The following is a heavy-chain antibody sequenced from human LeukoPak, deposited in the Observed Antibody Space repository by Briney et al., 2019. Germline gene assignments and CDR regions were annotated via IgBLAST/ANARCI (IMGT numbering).Heavy chain of an antibody. CDR1: GGSINSNNYY. CDR2: IYSSGSA. D-gene: IGHD2-2*01. V-gene: IGHV4-39*07. Sequence: KPSETLSLTCTVSGGSINSNNYYWGWIRQPPGKGLEWIGSIYSSGSAYYNPSLKSRVTISVDTSKNQFSLKLSSVTAADTAVYYCARATQAYCSSTSCSEFDYWGQGTLVTVSS. CDR3: ARATQAYCSSTSCSEFDY. J-gene: IGHJ4*02.